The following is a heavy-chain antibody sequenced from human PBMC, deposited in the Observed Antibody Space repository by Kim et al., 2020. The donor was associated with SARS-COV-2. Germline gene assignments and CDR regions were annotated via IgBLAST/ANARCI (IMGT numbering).Heavy chain of an antibody. V-gene: IGHV3-11*06. CDR3: ARDGSYYDSSGYYPLY. D-gene: IGHD3-22*01. CDR1: GFTFSDYY. CDR2: ISSSSSYT. Sequence: GGSLRLSCAASGFTFSDYYMSWIRQAPGKGLEWVSYISSSSSYTNYADSVKGRFTISRDNAKNSLYLQMNSLRAEDTAVYYCARDGSYYDSSGYYPLYWCQGTLVTVSS. J-gene: IGHJ4*02.